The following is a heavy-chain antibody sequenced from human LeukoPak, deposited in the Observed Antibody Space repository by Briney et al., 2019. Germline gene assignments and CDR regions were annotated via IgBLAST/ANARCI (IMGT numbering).Heavy chain of an antibody. D-gene: IGHD6-13*01. Sequence: PGASVKVSCKASGYTFTGYYMHWVRQAPGQGLEWMGWFNPNSGGTNYAQKFQGWVTMTRDTSISTAYMELSRLRSDDTAVYYCARESSSSWYVNYYGMDVWGQGTTVTVSS. V-gene: IGHV1-2*04. CDR2: FNPNSGGT. CDR3: ARESSSSWYVNYYGMDV. CDR1: GYTFTGYY. J-gene: IGHJ6*02.